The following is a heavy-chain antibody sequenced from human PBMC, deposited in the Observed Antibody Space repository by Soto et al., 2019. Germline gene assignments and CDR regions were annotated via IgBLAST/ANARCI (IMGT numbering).Heavy chain of an antibody. J-gene: IGHJ6*02. CDR3: ARAPGSDIVVVVAATSYYGMDV. CDR2: INHSGST. V-gene: IGHV4-34*01. D-gene: IGHD2-15*01. Sequence: SETLSLTCAVYGGSFSGYYWSWIRQPPGKGLEWIGEINHSGSTNYNPSLKSRVTISVDTSKNQLSLKLSSVTAADTAVYYCARAPGSDIVVVVAATSYYGMDVWGQGTTVTVSS. CDR1: GGSFSGYY.